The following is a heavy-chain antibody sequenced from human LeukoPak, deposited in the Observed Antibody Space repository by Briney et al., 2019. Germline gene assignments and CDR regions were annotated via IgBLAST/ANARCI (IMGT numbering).Heavy chain of an antibody. D-gene: IGHD2-2*01. CDR2: IGAYNGNT. Sequence: GASVTVSCKASGYTFATSAISWVRRAPGQGLEWMGWIGAYNGNTKYVEKFQDRVTMTTETSTSTAYMELRSLRSDDTAIYYCARDHQYDFDYWGQGTLVTVST. CDR1: GYTFATSA. J-gene: IGHJ4*02. V-gene: IGHV1-18*01. CDR3: ARDHQYDFDY.